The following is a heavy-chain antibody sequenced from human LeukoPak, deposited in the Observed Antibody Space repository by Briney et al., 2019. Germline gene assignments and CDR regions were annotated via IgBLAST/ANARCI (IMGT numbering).Heavy chain of an antibody. CDR2: ISGSGGTT. D-gene: IGHD5-18*01. CDR1: GFTFSSYA. Sequence: GGSLRLSCAASGFTFSSYAMSWVRQAPGKGLEWVSSISGSGGTTFYADSVKGRFTISRDNSKNSLYLQMNSLRAEDRAIYYCAKADAYSYGYYNYWGQGTLVTVSS. J-gene: IGHJ4*02. V-gene: IGHV3-23*01. CDR3: AKADAYSYGYYNY.